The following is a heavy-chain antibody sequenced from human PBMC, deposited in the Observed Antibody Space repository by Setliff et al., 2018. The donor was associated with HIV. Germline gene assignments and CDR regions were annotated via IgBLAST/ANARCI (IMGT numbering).Heavy chain of an antibody. CDR2: IYTSGST. J-gene: IGHJ4*02. V-gene: IGHV4-4*09. CDR1: GGSISSYY. CDR3: ARGLSFYDPGGFDY. D-gene: IGHD3-22*01. Sequence: SETLSLTCTVSGGSISSYYWSWIRQPPGKGLEWIGYIYTSGSTNYNPSLKSRVTISVDTSKNQFSLKLSSVTAADTAVSYCARGLSFYDPGGFDYWGQGTQVTVSS.